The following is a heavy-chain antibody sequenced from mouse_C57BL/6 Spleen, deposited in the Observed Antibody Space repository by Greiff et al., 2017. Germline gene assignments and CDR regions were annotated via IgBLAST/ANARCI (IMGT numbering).Heavy chain of an antibody. Sequence: VQLQQSGPELVKPGASVKISCKASGYTFTDYYMNWVKQSHGKSLEWIGDINPNNGGTSYNQKFKGKATLTVDKSSSTAYMELRSLTSEDTAVYYCARYLGRAWFAYWGQGTLVTVSA. CDR2: INPNNGGT. CDR1: GYTFTDYY. J-gene: IGHJ3*01. V-gene: IGHV1-26*01. CDR3: ARYLGRAWFAY. D-gene: IGHD4-1*01.